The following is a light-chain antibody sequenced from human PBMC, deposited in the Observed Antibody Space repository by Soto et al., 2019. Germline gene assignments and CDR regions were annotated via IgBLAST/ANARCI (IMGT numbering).Light chain of an antibody. J-gene: IGKJ1*01. CDR1: QSLSNNY. CDR2: GAS. Sequence: EKVMTQSPATLSVSPGERATLSCRASQSLSNNYLAWYQQKPGQAPRLLIYGASSRATGIPDRFSSSGSGTDFTLTISRLEPEDFAVYYCQQYGSSPWTFGQGTKVDIK. CDR3: QQYGSSPWT. V-gene: IGKV3-20*01.